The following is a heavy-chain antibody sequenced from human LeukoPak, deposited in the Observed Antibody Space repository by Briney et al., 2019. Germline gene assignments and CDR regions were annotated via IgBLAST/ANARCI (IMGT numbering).Heavy chain of an antibody. D-gene: IGHD3-22*01. CDR2: INPNSGGT. Sequence: ASVKVSCKVSGYTLTELSMHWVRQAPGKGLEWMGWINPNSGGTNYAQKFQGRVTMTRDTSISTAYMELSRLRSDDTAVYYCARGGIYYDSSGDDYWGQGTLVTVSS. J-gene: IGHJ4*02. CDR1: GYTLTELS. V-gene: IGHV1-2*02. CDR3: ARGGIYYDSSGDDY.